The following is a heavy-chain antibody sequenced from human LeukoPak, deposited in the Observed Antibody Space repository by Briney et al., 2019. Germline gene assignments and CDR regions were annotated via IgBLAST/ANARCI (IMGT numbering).Heavy chain of an antibody. CDR3: ARDSVPAVDELREEDYFDY. J-gene: IGHJ4*02. D-gene: IGHD1-7*01. Sequence: GASVKVSCKASGYTFTSYYMHWVRQAPGQGLEWMGIINPSGGSTSYAQKFQGRVTMTTDTSTSTAYMELRSLRSDDTAVYYCARDSVPAVDELREEDYFDYWGQGTLVTVSS. CDR2: INPSGGST. CDR1: GYTFTSYY. V-gene: IGHV1-46*01.